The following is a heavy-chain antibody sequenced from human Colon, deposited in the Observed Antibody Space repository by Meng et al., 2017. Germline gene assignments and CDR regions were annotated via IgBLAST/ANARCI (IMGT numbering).Heavy chain of an antibody. Sequence: QVQLQEAGPGLVKPSETLSLTGTVSGGSISNYYWSWIRQPPGKGLEWIGYIYYSGTTNYNPSLKSRVTISIDTSKNQFSLKLNSVTAADTAVYYCAGDSSGYNWLDPWGQGTLVTVSS. CDR3: AGDSSGYNWLDP. CDR2: IYYSGTT. J-gene: IGHJ5*02. D-gene: IGHD6-19*01. CDR1: GGSISNYY. V-gene: IGHV4-59*01.